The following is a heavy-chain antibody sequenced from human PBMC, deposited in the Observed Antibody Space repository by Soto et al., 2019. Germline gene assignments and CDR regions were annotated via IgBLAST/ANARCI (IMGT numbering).Heavy chain of an antibody. D-gene: IGHD6-19*01. CDR3: ARRDSNGWYYFDY. CDR1: GYTFPSYY. V-gene: IGHV1-46*01. J-gene: IGHJ4*02. Sequence: ASVKVSCKASGYTFPSYYMHWVRQAPGQGLEWMGIINPSSGTTTYAQKFQGRVTMTRDTSTSTVYMDLSSLKASDTAIYYCARRDSNGWYYFDYWGQGTLVTVSS. CDR2: INPSSGTT.